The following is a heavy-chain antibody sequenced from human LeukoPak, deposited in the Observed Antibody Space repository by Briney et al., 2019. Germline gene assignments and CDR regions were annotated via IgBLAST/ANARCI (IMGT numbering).Heavy chain of an antibody. CDR2: LSGSGGST. CDR1: GFTFSSYA. J-gene: IGHJ6*03. Sequence: PGGSLRLSCAASGFTFSSYAMSWVRQAPGKGLEWVSALSGSGGSTYYADSVKGRFTISRDNFKNTLYLQLNSLRAEDTAVYYCAKSGTNYYYSYMDVWGRGTTVTVSS. V-gene: IGHV3-23*01. D-gene: IGHD6-25*01. CDR3: AKSGTNYYYSYMDV.